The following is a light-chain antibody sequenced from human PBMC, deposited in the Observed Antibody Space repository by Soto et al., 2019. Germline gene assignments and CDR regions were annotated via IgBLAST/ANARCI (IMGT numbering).Light chain of an antibody. CDR2: GAS. V-gene: IGKV3-20*01. CDR1: QSVTNNY. J-gene: IGKJ1*01. CDR3: QQYDDSMT. Sequence: EILLTQSTATLSLSPGESATLSCRASQSVTNNYLAWYPQQPGQAPRLLIYGASTRATGIPARFSGSGSGTEFTLTISSLQSEDFAVYHCQQYDDSMTFGQGTKVDIK.